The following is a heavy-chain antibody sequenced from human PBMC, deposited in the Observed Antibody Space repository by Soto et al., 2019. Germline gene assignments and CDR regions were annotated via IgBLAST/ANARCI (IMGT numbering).Heavy chain of an antibody. CDR3: ARVHSSSWSYYYYYGMDV. Sequence: GGSLRLSCAASGFTFSSYAMHWVRQAPGKGLEWVAVISYDGSNKYYADSVKGRFTISRDNSKNTLYLQMNSLRAEDTAVYYCARVHSSSWSYYYYYGMDVWGQGTTVTVSS. J-gene: IGHJ6*02. V-gene: IGHV3-30-3*01. CDR1: GFTFSSYA. D-gene: IGHD6-13*01. CDR2: ISYDGSNK.